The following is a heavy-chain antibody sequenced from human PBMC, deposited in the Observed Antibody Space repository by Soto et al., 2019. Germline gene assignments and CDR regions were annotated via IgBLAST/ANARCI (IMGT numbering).Heavy chain of an antibody. CDR2: INHSGST. V-gene: IGHV4-34*01. CDR3: AREKLIRYYDFWSGPRYNWFDP. D-gene: IGHD3-3*01. Sequence: PSETLSLTCAVYGGSFSGYYWSWIRQPPGKGLEWIGEINHSGSTNYNPSLKSRVTISVDTSKNQFSLKLSSVTAADTAVYYCAREKLIRYYDFWSGPRYNWFDPWGQGTLVPVS. CDR1: GGSFSGYY. J-gene: IGHJ5*02.